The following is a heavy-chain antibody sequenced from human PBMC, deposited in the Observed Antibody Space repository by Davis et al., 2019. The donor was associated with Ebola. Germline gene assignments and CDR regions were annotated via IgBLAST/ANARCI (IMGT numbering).Heavy chain of an antibody. J-gene: IGHJ4*02. Sequence: GGSLRLSCAASGFTFSSYGMHWVRQAPGKGLEWVAFISSDGSNKYYVDSVKGRFTISRDNSKNTLYLQMNSLRAEDTAVYYCARDRGYSYGLPDYWGQGTLVTVSS. CDR1: GFTFSSYG. CDR3: ARDRGYSYGLPDY. CDR2: ISSDGSNK. V-gene: IGHV3-30*03. D-gene: IGHD5-18*01.